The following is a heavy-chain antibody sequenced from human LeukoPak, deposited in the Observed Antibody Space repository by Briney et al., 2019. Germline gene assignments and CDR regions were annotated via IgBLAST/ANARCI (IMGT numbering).Heavy chain of an antibody. J-gene: IGHJ4*02. V-gene: IGHV5-51*01. CDR3: ARTYGDSLRDY. Sequence: GESLKISCEGSGYSFSSYWIGWVRQMPGKGLEWMGIIYPGDSDPRYSPSFQGQVTISADKSISTAYLQWSSLKASDTAIYYCARTYGDSLRDYWGQGTLVTVSS. CDR2: IYPGDSDP. D-gene: IGHD4-17*01. CDR1: GYSFSSYW.